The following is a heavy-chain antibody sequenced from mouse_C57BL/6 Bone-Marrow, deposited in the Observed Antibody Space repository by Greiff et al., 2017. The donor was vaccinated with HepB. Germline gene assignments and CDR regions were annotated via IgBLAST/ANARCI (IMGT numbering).Heavy chain of an antibody. CDR3: ARVRNGNYPYFDY. J-gene: IGHJ2*01. D-gene: IGHD2-1*01. CDR2: ISDGGSYT. V-gene: IGHV5-4*01. Sequence: EVQVVESGGGLVKPGGSLKLSCAASGFTFSSYAMSWVRQTPEKRLEWVATISDGGSYTYYPDNVKGRFTISRDNAKNNLYLQMSHLKSEDTAMYYCARVRNGNYPYFDYWGQGTTLTVSS. CDR1: GFTFSSYA.